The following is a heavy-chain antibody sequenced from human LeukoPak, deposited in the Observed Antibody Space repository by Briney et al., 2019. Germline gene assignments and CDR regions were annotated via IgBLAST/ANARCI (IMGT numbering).Heavy chain of an antibody. D-gene: IGHD5-18*01. V-gene: IGHV3-23*01. CDR2: ISGSGGST. CDR1: GFTFSLYG. J-gene: IGHJ4*02. Sequence: PGGSLRLSCAASGFTFSLYGMHWVRHGPGKGLEWVSAISGSGGSTYYADSVKGRFTISRDNSKNTLYLQMNSLRAEDTAVYYCAKGGYSYGSKFDYWGQGTLVTVSS. CDR3: AKGGYSYGSKFDY.